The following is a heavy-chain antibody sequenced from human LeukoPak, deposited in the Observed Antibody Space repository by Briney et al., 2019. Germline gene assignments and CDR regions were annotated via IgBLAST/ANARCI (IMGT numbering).Heavy chain of an antibody. V-gene: IGHV3-7*02. CDR2: IRHDGSEK. CDR1: GFTLSNFW. J-gene: IGHJ3*01. Sequence: PGGSLRLSCAASGFTLSNFWMSWVRQAPGKGLEWVANIRHDGSEKFYVDSVKGRFTISRDNAQNSLYLHMNGLRPEDTAVYYCARGRSITLLRGFAMSDGFDLWGQGTMVTVSS. D-gene: IGHD3-10*01. CDR3: ARGRSITLLRGFAMSDGFDL.